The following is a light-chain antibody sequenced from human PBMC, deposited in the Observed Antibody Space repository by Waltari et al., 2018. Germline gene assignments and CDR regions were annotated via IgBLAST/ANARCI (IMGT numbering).Light chain of an antibody. J-gene: IGKJ2*01. V-gene: IGKV3-11*01. CDR3: QQRSNWLYT. CDR2: DAS. Sequence: EIVLTQSPATLSLSPGERATLSCSASQSVSRYLAWYQQKPGQAPRLLIYDASNRATGIPARFSGSGSGTDFTLTISSLEPEDFAVYYCQQRSNWLYTFGQGTKLEIK. CDR1: QSVSRY.